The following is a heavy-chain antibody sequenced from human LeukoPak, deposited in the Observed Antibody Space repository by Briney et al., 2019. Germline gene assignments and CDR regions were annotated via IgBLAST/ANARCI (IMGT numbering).Heavy chain of an antibody. CDR2: INHSGST. Sequence: SETLSLTCAVYGGSFSGYYWSWIRQPPGKGLEWIGEINHSGSTNYNPSLKSRVTISVDTSKNQLSLKLSSVTAADTAVYYCARAPSSGYSFDPWGQGTLVTVPS. J-gene: IGHJ5*02. D-gene: IGHD3-22*01. CDR3: ARAPSSGYSFDP. V-gene: IGHV4-34*01. CDR1: GGSFSGYY.